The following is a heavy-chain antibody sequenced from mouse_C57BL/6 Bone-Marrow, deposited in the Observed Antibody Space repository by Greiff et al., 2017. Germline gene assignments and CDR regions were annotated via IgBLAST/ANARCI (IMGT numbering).Heavy chain of an antibody. D-gene: IGHD1-1*01. CDR3: ARTGDYYGSSCPWYFDV. CDR1: GFTFSDYG. Sequence: EVQLVESGGGLVKPGGSLKLSCAASGFTFSDYGMHWVRQAPEKGLEWVAYISSGSSTIYYADTVKGRFTISRDNAKNTLFLQMTSLRSEETAMYYCARTGDYYGSSCPWYFDVWGTGTTVTVSS. V-gene: IGHV5-17*01. CDR2: ISSGSSTI. J-gene: IGHJ1*03.